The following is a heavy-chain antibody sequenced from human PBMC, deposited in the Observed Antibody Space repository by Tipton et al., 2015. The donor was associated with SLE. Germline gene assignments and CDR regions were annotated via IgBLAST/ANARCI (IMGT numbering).Heavy chain of an antibody. CDR3: AKPGWHHDGSGLFAH. CDR2: IRSKAYGGTA. J-gene: IGHJ4*02. D-gene: IGHD3-22*01. CDR1: GFTFGDYA. Sequence: SLRLSCTASGFTFGDYAMSWVRQAPGKGLEWVGFIRSKAYGGTAEYAASVKGRFTISRDNSKDTLYLQMDSLRDDDTAVYYCAKPGWHHDGSGLFAHWGQGTLVTVSS. V-gene: IGHV3-49*04.